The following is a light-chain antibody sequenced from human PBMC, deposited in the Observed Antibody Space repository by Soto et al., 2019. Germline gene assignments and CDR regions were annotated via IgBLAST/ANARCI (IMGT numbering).Light chain of an antibody. CDR1: QSISSN. V-gene: IGKV3D-15*01. Sequence: EIVMTQSPATLSVSPGEGATLSCRASQSISSNLAWYQQKPGQAPRLLIYGASTRATGIPARFSGSGSGTEFTLTISSLQSEDFAVHYCQEYNNWPPKYTFGQGTNLEIK. J-gene: IGKJ2*01. CDR3: QEYNNWPPKYT. CDR2: GAS.